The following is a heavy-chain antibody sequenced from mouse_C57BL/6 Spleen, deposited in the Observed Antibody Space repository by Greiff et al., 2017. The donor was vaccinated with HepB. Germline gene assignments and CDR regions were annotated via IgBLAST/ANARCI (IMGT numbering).Heavy chain of an antibody. J-gene: IGHJ4*01. D-gene: IGHD2-1*01. CDR2: IYPGDGDT. CDR1: GYAFSSSW. V-gene: IGHV1-82*01. CDR3: AMAIYYGNYEGAMDY. Sequence: QVQLQQSGPELVKPGASVKISCKASGYAFSSSWMNWVKQRPGKGLEWIGRIYPGDGDTNYNGKFKGKATLTADKSSSTAYMHLSSLTSEDSAVYVCAMAIYYGNYEGAMDYWGQVTSVTVSS.